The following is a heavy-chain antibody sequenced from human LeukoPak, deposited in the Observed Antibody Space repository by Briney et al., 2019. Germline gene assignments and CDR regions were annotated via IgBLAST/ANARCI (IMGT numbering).Heavy chain of an antibody. V-gene: IGHV3-15*01. CDR1: VLSFNNAW. J-gene: IGHJ4*01. Sequence: GGSLRLSCAASVLSFNNAWKSWVRQAPGKGPEWVGRIKRKIDGETTDYAEPVKGRFTISRDDSKNTLFLQINNLTTEDTTVHYRTAGYSSGYVDDYCGHGTLVTVSS. CDR2: IKRKIDGETT. CDR3: TAGYSSGYVDDY. D-gene: IGHD3-22*01.